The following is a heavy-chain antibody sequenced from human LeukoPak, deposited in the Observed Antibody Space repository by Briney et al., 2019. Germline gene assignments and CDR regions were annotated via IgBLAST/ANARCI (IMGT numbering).Heavy chain of an antibody. Sequence: GGSLRLSCKPSGFTSGDYAMSWVRQAPGKGLEWVDFIRSKAFGATTDYAASVKGRFTVSRDDSKSIAYLQMNSLRTEDTAVYYCTRDCSGARCYEEMDYWGQGTLVTVSS. J-gene: IGHJ4*02. CDR2: IRSKAFGATT. D-gene: IGHD2-15*01. CDR1: GFTSGDYA. CDR3: TRDCSGARCYEEMDY. V-gene: IGHV3-49*04.